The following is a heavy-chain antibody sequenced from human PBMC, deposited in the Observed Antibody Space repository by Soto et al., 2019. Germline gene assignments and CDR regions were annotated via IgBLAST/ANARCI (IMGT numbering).Heavy chain of an antibody. J-gene: IGHJ4*02. V-gene: IGHV5-51*01. CDR3: ARQLSIAARYFDY. CDR1: GYSFTSYW. CDR2: IYPGDSDT. D-gene: IGHD6-6*01. Sequence: GESLKISCKGSGYSFTSYWIGWVRQMPGKGLEWMGIIYPGDSDTRYSPSFQGQVTISADKSISTAYLQWSSLKASGTAMYYCARQLSIAARYFDYWGQGTLVTVSS.